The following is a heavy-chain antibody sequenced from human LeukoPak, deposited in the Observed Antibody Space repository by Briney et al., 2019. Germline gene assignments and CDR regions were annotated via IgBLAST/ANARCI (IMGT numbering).Heavy chain of an antibody. CDR1: GFTFSSYT. J-gene: IGHJ4*02. Sequence: GGSLRLSCAASGFTFSSYTMHWVRQAPGKGLEWVSAISGSGGSTNYADSVKGRFTISKDNSKNTVYLQMNTLRAEDTAVYYCAKDYPLDYWGQGALVTVSS. V-gene: IGHV3-23*01. CDR3: AKDYPLDY. CDR2: ISGSGGST.